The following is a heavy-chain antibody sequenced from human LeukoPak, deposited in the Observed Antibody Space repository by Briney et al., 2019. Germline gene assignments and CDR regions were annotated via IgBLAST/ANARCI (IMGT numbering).Heavy chain of an antibody. V-gene: IGHV1-69*05. CDR3: ARAHREGSCPYYYYMDV. D-gene: IGHD2-15*01. Sequence: GASVKVSCKASGGTFSSYAISWVRQAPGQGLEWMGGINPIFGTANYAQKFQGRVTITTDESTSTAYMELSSLRSEDTAVYYCARAHREGSCPYYYYMDVWGKGTTVTVSS. CDR1: GGTFSSYA. J-gene: IGHJ6*03. CDR2: INPIFGTA.